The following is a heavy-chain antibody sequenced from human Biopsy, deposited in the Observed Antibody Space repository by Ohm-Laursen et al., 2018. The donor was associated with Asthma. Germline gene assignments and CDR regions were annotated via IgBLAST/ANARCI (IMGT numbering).Heavy chain of an antibody. D-gene: IGHD3-3*01. V-gene: IGHV3-7*01. CDR1: GFTFCNYC. CDR3: ARTFHFWSPYHAEHYQL. J-gene: IGHJ1*01. Sequence: GSLTLSCSSSGFTFCNYCMNWGRQVPGQGLEGVPNIRHDGSEKNHEDSLKGRFTISRDNAKNLLFLQMNSLRAEDTAVYYCARTFHFWSPYHAEHYQLWGQGTLVTVSS. CDR2: IRHDGSEK.